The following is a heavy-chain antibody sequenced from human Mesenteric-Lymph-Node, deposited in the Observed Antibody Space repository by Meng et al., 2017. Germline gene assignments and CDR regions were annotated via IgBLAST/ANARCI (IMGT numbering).Heavy chain of an antibody. CDR3: ARILMESSGWVPWDY. CDR2: IRASGST. J-gene: IGHJ4*02. CDR1: GGSISTYH. Sequence: SETLSLTCTVSGGSISTYHWSWIRQSAGKGLEWIGRIRASGSTDYNPSLKSRVSMSVDTSKNQFSLKLRSVTAADTAVYYCARILMESSGWVPWDYWGQGTQVTVSS. V-gene: IGHV4-4*07. D-gene: IGHD6-19*01.